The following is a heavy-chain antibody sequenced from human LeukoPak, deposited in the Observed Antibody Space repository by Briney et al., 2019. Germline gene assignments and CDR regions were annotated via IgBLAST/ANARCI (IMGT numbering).Heavy chain of an antibody. CDR2: IIPVFNSP. CDR3: ARVRGGSGSYDY. CDR1: GGAFSSSA. D-gene: IGHD3-10*01. V-gene: IGHV1-69*01. Sequence: GASVKVSCKASGGAFSSSAVSWVRQAPGQGLEWMGGIIPVFNSPNYAQKFLGRLTITADESTRTAYMELSSLRSEDTAVYYCARVRGGSGSYDYWGQGTLVTVSS. J-gene: IGHJ4*02.